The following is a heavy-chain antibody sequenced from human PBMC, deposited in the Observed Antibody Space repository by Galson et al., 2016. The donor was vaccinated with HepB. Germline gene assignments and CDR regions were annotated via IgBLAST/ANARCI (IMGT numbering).Heavy chain of an antibody. CDR2: VYYSGST. CDR3: AREAHRDWYFDL. V-gene: IGHV4-61*01. J-gene: IGHJ2*01. CDR1: GGSVSSGSFY. Sequence: SETLSLTCTVSGGSVSSGSFYWTWIRQPPGKTLEWIGYVYYSGSTKYNPSLKSRVTISVDTSKNQFSLKLNSVTAADTAVHYCAREAHRDWYFDLWGRGTLVTVSS.